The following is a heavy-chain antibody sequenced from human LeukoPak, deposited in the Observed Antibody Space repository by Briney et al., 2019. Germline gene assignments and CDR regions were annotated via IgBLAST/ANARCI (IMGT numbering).Heavy chain of an antibody. V-gene: IGHV4-31*03. D-gene: IGHD3-22*01. Sequence: SETLSLTCTVSGGSISSGGYYWSWIRQHPGKGLEWIGYIYYSGSTYYNPSLKSRVTISVDTSKNQFSLKLSSVTAAGTAVYYCARLYYYDSSVWFDYWGQGTLVTVSS. CDR1: GGSISSGGYY. CDR2: IYYSGST. J-gene: IGHJ4*02. CDR3: ARLYYYDSSVWFDY.